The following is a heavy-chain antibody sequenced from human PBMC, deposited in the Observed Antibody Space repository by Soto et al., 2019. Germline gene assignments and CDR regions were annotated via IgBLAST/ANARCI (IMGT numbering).Heavy chain of an antibody. D-gene: IGHD6-6*01. CDR1: GFTSSNYA. Sequence: PGESLRLSCAASGFTSSNYAMNWVRQAPGKGLEWVSGISASGGSTYYAESVKGRFTISRDISENTLYLQLSSLGVEDTAVYYCAKDRSSSSQSYFDYWGQGTLVTVSS. J-gene: IGHJ4*02. CDR3: AKDRSSSSQSYFDY. CDR2: ISASGGST. V-gene: IGHV3-23*01.